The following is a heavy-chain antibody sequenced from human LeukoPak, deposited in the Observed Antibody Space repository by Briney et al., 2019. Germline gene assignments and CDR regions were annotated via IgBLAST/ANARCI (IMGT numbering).Heavy chain of an antibody. Sequence: GESLRLSCAAPGYTLSSHSMTWVRQAPGKVLEWVSSISSSSSYIYYAESVNGRFTISRDNANNSLYLQINSRRAEDTSVYYCARDRAAAGTPFDYWGQGTLVTVSS. J-gene: IGHJ4*02. CDR3: ARDRAAAGTPFDY. D-gene: IGHD6-13*01. CDR1: GYTLSSHS. CDR2: ISSSSSYI. V-gene: IGHV3-21*01.